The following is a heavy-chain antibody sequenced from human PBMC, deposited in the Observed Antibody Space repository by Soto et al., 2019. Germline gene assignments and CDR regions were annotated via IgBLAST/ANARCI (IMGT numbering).Heavy chain of an antibody. J-gene: IGHJ5*02. Sequence: QVQLQESGPGLVKPSGTLSLTCAVSNGSITSGNWWSWVRQPPGKGLEWIGDIYQTGSTNYNPSLRSRDIMAVAMSKSNFSLSLSSVSGADTAVYFCARVWGALAPIAGWFGPWGRGILVTVSS. CDR2: IYQTGST. V-gene: IGHV4-4*02. CDR1: NGSITSGNW. D-gene: IGHD3-16*01. CDR3: ARVWGALAPIAGWFGP.